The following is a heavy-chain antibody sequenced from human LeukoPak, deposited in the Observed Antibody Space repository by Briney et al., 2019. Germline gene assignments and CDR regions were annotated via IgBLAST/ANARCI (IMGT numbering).Heavy chain of an antibody. CDR3: ARDREAWLYQLPAFDY. V-gene: IGHV3-7*01. CDR1: GFSFSGYW. J-gene: IGHJ4*02. CDR2: INQDGREE. Sequence: GGSLRLSCVGSGFSFSGYWLDWVRQAPGKGLEWVANINQDGREENYVGSMKGRFTISRDNAKNSLYLQMNSLRAEDTAVYYCARDREAWLYQLPAFDYWGQGTLVTVSS. D-gene: IGHD2-2*01.